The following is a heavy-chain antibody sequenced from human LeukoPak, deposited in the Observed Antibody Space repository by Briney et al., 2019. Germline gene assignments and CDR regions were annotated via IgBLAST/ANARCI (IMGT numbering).Heavy chain of an antibody. V-gene: IGHV1-2*02. J-gene: IGHJ5*02. Sequence: ASVKVSCKASGYTFTGYYMHWVRQAPGQRLECMGWINPNSGGTNYAQKFQGRVTMTRDTSISTAYMELSRLRSDDTAVYYCARVGSGSYYIYNWFAPWGQGTLVTVSS. D-gene: IGHD3-10*01. CDR3: ARVGSGSYYIYNWFAP. CDR1: GYTFTGYY. CDR2: INPNSGGT.